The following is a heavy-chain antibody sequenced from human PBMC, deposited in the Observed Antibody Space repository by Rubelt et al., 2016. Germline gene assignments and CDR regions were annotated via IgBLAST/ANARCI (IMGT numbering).Heavy chain of an antibody. CDR3: TTGDGY. Sequence: EVQLVESGGGLVQPGGSLRLSCAASGFTFSSYWMSWVRQAPGKGLEWVGRIKRKYDGETTDYAAPLEGRFTISRDDSKRTLYLQMNNLKFEDTGVYYCTTGDGYWGQGTLVSVSS. CDR1: GFTFSSYW. J-gene: IGHJ4*02. V-gene: IGHV3-15*01. CDR2: IKRKYDGETT.